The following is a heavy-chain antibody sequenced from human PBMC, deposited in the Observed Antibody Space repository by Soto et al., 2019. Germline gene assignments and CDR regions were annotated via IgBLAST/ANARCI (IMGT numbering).Heavy chain of an antibody. V-gene: IGHV4-59*01. D-gene: IGHD6-19*01. J-gene: IGHJ4*02. CDR2: VYYTGST. CDR1: GGSISGSY. Sequence: SETLSLTCSVSGGSISGSYWSWIRQSPGKGLEWLGYVYYTGSTNYSPSLRSRVSISVDTSKNEFSLRLSSVTAADTAVYFCARSVAVPGAHIDYWGQGTQVTVAS. CDR3: ARSVAVPGAHIDY.